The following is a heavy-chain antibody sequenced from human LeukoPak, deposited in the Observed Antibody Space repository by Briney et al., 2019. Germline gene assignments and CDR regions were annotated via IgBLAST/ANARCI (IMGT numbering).Heavy chain of an antibody. Sequence: SETLSLTCTVYGGSFSSYYWSWIRQPPGKGLEWIGEINHSGSTNYNPSLKSRVTISVDTSKNQFSLKLSSVTAADTAVYYCARLYGSGSYYNYWGQGTLVTVSS. CDR1: GGSFSSYY. V-gene: IGHV4-34*01. CDR3: ARLYGSGSYYNY. CDR2: INHSGST. D-gene: IGHD3-10*01. J-gene: IGHJ4*02.